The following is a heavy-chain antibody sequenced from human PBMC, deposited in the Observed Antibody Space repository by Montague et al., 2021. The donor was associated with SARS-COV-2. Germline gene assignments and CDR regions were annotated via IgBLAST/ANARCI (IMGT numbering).Heavy chain of an antibody. CDR1: GGSISSSNYY. D-gene: IGHD2-21*02. J-gene: IGHJ2*01. V-gene: IGHV4-39*07. CDR3: ARVHIVVVTAMRYFDL. CDR2: IYYSGST. Sequence: SETLSLTCTVSGGSISSSNYYWGWIRQPPGKGLEWIGSIYYSGSTYYTPSLKSRVTISVDTSKNQFSLKLSSVTAAATAVHYCARVHIVVVTAMRYFDLWGRGTLVTVSS.